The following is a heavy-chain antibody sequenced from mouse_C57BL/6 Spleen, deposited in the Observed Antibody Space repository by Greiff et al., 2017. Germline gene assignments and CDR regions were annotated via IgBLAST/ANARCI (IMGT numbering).Heavy chain of an antibody. J-gene: IGHJ2*01. D-gene: IGHD1-1*01. CDR1: GYTFTSYW. Sequence: QVQLQQPGTDLVKPGASVKLSCKASGYTFTSYWMPWVKQRPGQGLEWIGNINPSNGGTNYNEKFKSKATLTVDKSASTAYMQFSSLTTLYSAVYDCSRCYYGSSYYFDYWGQGTTLTVSS. V-gene: IGHV1-53*01. CDR2: INPSNGGT. CDR3: SRCYYGSSYYFDY.